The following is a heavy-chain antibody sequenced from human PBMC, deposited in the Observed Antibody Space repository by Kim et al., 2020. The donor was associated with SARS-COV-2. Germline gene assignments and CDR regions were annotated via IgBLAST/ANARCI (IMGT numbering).Heavy chain of an antibody. CDR1: GFTLRSYG. Sequence: GGSLRLSCAASGFTLRSYGMHWVRQAPGKGLEWVAVISYDGGNKYYADSVKGRFTISRDNSKNTVYLQMNSLRAEDTAVYYCAKWGCSGTSCYSDGGRGTLVTVSS. D-gene: IGHD2-2*02. CDR3: AKWGCSGTSCYSD. V-gene: IGHV3-30*18. CDR2: ISYDGGNK. J-gene: IGHJ4*02.